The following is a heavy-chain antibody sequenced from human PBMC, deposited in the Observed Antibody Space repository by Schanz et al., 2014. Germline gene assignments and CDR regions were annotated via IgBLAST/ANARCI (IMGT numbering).Heavy chain of an antibody. CDR2: VSRSTPDI. CDR1: GFAVDNYY. J-gene: IGHJ4*02. Sequence: EVQLLESGGGLVEPGGSLRLSCAASGFAVDNYYMSCVRQAPGKGLEWVSYVSRSTPDIYYADSVKGRFTMSRDNAKNSVFLQMNSLRAEDTAVYYCVRDSFFAFDYWGQGTLVTVSS. CDR3: VRDSFFAFDY. V-gene: IGHV3-48*01. D-gene: IGHD3-3*01.